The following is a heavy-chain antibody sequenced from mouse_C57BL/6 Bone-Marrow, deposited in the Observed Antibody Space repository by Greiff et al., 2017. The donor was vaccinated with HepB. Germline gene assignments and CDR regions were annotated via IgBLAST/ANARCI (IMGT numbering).Heavy chain of an antibody. CDR1: GFSLSTFGMG. CDR3: ARIKYYGSSPWFAY. V-gene: IGHV8-8*01. J-gene: IGHJ3*01. D-gene: IGHD1-1*01. Sequence: ESGPGILQPSQTLSLTCSFSGFSLSTFGMGVGWIRQPSGKGLEWLAHIWWDDDKYYNPALKSRLTISKDTSKNQVFLKIANVDTADTATYYCARIKYYGSSPWFAYWGQGTLVTVSA. CDR2: IWWDDDK.